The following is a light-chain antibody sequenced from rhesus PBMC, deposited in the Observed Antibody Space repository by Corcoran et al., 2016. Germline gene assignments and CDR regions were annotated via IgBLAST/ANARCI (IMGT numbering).Light chain of an antibody. J-gene: IGKJ4*01. CDR2: KAS. CDR3: QQYSSRPLT. V-gene: IGKV1-22*01. Sequence: DIQMTQSPSSLSASVGDTVTITCRASQGIGSWLAWYQQKPGKAPKPLKYKASSLQSGVPSRFSGSGSGTDFTLTISSLQSEAFATYYCQQYSSRPLTFGGGTKVELK. CDR1: QGIGSW.